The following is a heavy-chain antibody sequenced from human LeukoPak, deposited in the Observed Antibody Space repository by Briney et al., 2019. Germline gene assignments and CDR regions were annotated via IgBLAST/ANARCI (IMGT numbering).Heavy chain of an antibody. CDR1: GGSISSYY. V-gene: IGHV4-59*01. CDR3: ARVPHERAHDY. CDR2: IYYSGST. Sequence: ASETLSLTCTVSGGSISSYYWSWIRQPPGKGLEWIGYIYYSGSTNYNPSLKSRVTISVDTSKNQFSLKLSSVTAADTAVYYCARVPHERAHDYWGQGTLVTVSS. J-gene: IGHJ4*02.